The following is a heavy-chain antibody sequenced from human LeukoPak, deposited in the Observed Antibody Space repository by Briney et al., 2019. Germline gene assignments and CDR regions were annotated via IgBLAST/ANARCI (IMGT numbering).Heavy chain of an antibody. V-gene: IGHV4-59*04. CDR2: IYYSGST. D-gene: IGHD6-19*01. J-gene: IGHJ4*02. CDR3: ARTYSSGWYVFDY. CDR1: GGSISSYY. Sequence: SSETLSLTCTVSGGSISSYYWSWIRQPPGKGLEWIGYIYYSGSTYYNPSLKSRVTISVDTSKNQFSLKLSSVTAADTAVYYCARTYSSGWYVFDYWGQGTLVTVSS.